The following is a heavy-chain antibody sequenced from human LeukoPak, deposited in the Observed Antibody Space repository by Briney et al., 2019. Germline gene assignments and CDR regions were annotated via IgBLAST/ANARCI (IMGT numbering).Heavy chain of an antibody. CDR3: ARLADYDRSGYFDY. J-gene: IGHJ4*02. Sequence: GGSLRLSCAASGFTFTNYWMIWVRQAPGKGLEWVANIRQDGSEKYYVASVRGRFSISRDNARNSLYLQMNSLRGEDTAVYYCARLADYDRSGYFDYWGQGTLVTVSS. V-gene: IGHV3-7*01. CDR1: GFTFTNYW. CDR2: IRQDGSEK. D-gene: IGHD3-22*01.